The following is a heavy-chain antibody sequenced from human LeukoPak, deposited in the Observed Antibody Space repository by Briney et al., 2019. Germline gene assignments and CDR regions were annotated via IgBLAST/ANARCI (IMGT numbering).Heavy chain of an antibody. CDR3: ATDRSWGTAMVTVDAFDI. V-gene: IGHV1-24*01. Sequence: GASVKVSCKVSGYTLTELSMHWVRQAPGKGLEWMGGFDPEDGETIYAQKFQGRVTMTEDTSTDTAYMELSSLRSEDTAVYYRATDRSWGTAMVTVDAFDIWGQGTMVTVSS. J-gene: IGHJ3*02. CDR1: GYTLTELS. D-gene: IGHD5-18*01. CDR2: FDPEDGET.